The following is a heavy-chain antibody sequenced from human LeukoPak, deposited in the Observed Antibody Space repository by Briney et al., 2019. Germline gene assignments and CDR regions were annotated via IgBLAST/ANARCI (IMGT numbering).Heavy chain of an antibody. V-gene: IGHV1-69*01. CDR1: GGTFSSYA. CDR3: ASPSGPTGKYFSY. Sequence: ASVKVSCKASGGTFSSYAISWVRQAPGQGLEWMGGIIPIFGTANYAQKCQGRVTITADESTSTAYMELSSLRSEDTAVYYCASPSGPTGKYFSYWGQGTLVTVSS. J-gene: IGHJ4*02. CDR2: IIPIFGTA. D-gene: IGHD3-10*01.